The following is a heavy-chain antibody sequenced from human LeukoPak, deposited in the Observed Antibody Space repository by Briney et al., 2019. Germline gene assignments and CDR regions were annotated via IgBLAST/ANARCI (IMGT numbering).Heavy chain of an antibody. CDR2: ICDTGNT. Sequence: SETLSLTCTLSGDSIRSSGFCWGWIRQPPGKGLECVGVICDTGNTYYNPSLKSRVTISVDTSKNQSSLRVTSVTAADTVLYYCARHKSGIDWFDPWGQGTLVTVSS. D-gene: IGHD1-20*01. CDR3: ARHKSGIDWFDP. CDR1: GDSIRSSGFC. J-gene: IGHJ5*02. V-gene: IGHV4-39*01.